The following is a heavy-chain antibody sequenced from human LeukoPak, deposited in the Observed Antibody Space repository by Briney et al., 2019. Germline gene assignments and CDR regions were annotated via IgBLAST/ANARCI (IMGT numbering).Heavy chain of an antibody. CDR1: GYTFTSYG. CDR3: ARGYNYYGSGSSVQDY. CDR2: ISAYNGNT. J-gene: IGHJ4*02. V-gene: IGHV1-18*01. D-gene: IGHD3-10*01. Sequence: ASVKVSCKASGYTFTSYGISWVRQAPGQRLEWIGWISAYNGNTNYAQKLQGRVTMTTDTSTSTAYMELRSLRSDDTAVYYCARGYNYYGSGSSVQDYWGQGTLVTVSS.